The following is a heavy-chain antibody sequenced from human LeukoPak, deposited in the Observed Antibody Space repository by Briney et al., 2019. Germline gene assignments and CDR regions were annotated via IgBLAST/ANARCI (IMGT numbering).Heavy chain of an antibody. CDR3: ARRGSARTLDY. J-gene: IGHJ4*02. D-gene: IGHD3-16*01. V-gene: IGHV4-34*01. Sequence: SETLSLTCAVYGESFSGYYWSWIRQSPGKGLEWIGEINHSGSTNYNPSLKSRVTVSVDTSKNQFSLKLRSVTAADTAMYYCARRGSARTLDYWGQGTLVTVSS. CDR2: INHSGST. CDR1: GESFSGYY.